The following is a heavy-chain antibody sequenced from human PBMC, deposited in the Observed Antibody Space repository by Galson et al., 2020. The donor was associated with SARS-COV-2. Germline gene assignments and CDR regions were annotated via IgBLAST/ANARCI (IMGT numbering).Heavy chain of an antibody. CDR2: LKSKPDGVTT. CDR3: TTDYGRVDDLGGSYYGMDV. CDR1: GFTSSNAS. D-gene: IGHD3-16*01. J-gene: IGHJ6*02. V-gene: IGHV3-15*01. Sequence: SCAASGFTSSNASMSWVRQTPGKGPEWVGRLKSKPDGVTTDYAAPVKGSFTIPRDDSKNTLYLQMNSLKTEDTAVYYCTTDYGRVDDLGGSYYGMDVWGQGTTVTVS.